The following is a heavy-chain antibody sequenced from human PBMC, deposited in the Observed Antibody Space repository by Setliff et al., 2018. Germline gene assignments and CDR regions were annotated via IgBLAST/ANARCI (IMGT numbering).Heavy chain of an antibody. J-gene: IGHJ4*02. CDR1: GHTLTGYY. CDR3: ARLVRYCTRTACQKVAGDES. Sequence: GASVKVSCKASGHTLTGYYMHWVRQAPGQGLEWMGWINPNSGDTKYAQNFQGRVTMTRDTSITTFYMELSRLKSDDSAVYFCARLVRYCTRTACQKVAGDESWGQGTLVTVSS. D-gene: IGHD2-8*01. V-gene: IGHV1-2*02. CDR2: INPNSGDT.